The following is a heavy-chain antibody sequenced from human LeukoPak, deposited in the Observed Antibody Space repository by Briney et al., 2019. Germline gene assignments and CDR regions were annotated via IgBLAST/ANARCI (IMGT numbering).Heavy chain of an antibody. J-gene: IGHJ6*02. CDR2: INHSGST. V-gene: IGHV4-34*01. CDR3: ARSMVRGANRYYYYYYGMDV. CDR1: GGSFSGYY. D-gene: IGHD3-10*01. Sequence: SETLSLTCAVYGGSFSGYYWSWIRQPLGKGLEWIGEINHSGSTNYNPSLKSRVTISVDTSKNQFSLKLSSVTAADTAVYYCARSMVRGANRYYYYYYGMDVWGQGTTVTVSS.